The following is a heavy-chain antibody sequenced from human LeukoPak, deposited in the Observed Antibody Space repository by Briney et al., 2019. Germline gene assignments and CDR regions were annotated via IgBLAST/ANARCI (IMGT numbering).Heavy chain of an antibody. D-gene: IGHD3-10*01. CDR3: ARVYGSGSYYYYYYYGMDV. V-gene: IGHV3-53*01. CDR2: LYSGGNT. J-gene: IGHJ6*02. Sequence: GGSLRLSCAASGFTVSSNYMSWVRQAPGKGLEWVSVLYSGGNTYYADSVKGRFTISRDNSRNTLFLQMNSLRVEDTAVYYCARVYGSGSYYYYYYYGMDVWGQGTTVTVSS. CDR1: GFTVSSNY.